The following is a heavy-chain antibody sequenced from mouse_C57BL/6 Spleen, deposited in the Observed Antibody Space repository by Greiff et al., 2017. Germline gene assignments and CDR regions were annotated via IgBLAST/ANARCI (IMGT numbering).Heavy chain of an antibody. CDR2: IRNKANGYTT. V-gene: IGHV7-3*01. D-gene: IGHD2-4*01. CDR3: ARFADYDDWCFDV. Sequence: EVQRVESGGGLVQPGGSLSLSCAASGFTFTDYYMSWVRQPPGKALEWLGFIRNKANGYTTEYSASVKGRFTISRDNSQSILYLQMSALRAEDSATYYCARFADYDDWCFDVWGTGTTVTVSS. J-gene: IGHJ1*03. CDR1: GFTFTDYY.